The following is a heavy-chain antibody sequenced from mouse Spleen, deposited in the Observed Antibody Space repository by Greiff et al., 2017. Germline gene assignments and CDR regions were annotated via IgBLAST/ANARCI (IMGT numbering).Heavy chain of an antibody. D-gene: IGHD2-5*01. Sequence: EVQLQQSGAELVKPGASVKLSCTASGFNITDYYMHWVKQRTEQGLEWIGRIDPEDGETKYAPKFQGKATITADTSSNTAYLQLSSLTSEDTAVYYCLYSNHYYFDYWGQGTTLTVSS. V-gene: IGHV14-2*01. CDR1: GFNITDYY. J-gene: IGHJ2*01. CDR3: LYSNHYYFDY. CDR2: IDPEDGET.